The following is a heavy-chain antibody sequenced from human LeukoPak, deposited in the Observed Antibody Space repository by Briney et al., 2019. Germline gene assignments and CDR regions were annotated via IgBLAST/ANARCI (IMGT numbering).Heavy chain of an antibody. CDR3: ARGLGVGCRSASCRRRWFYP. J-gene: IGHJ5*02. CDR1: GYTFPSYD. CDR2: MNHNSGNT. D-gene: IGHD2-2*01. V-gene: IGHV1-8*01. Sequence: ASVTVSCQASGYTFPSYDINWVRQATGQGLEWMGWMNHNSGNTGYPQKLQGRVTMTRNTSLSTAYVELSSLRSEDTAVYCCARGLGVGCRSASCRRRWFYPWGQGTLVTVSS.